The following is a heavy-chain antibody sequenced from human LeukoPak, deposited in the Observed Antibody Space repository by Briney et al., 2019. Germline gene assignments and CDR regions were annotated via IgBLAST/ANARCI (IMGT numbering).Heavy chain of an antibody. D-gene: IGHD3-10*01. CDR2: MYYSGTTT. Sequence: WETLSLTCTVSGDSFRSYYWNWIRQSPGKGLEWIAYMYYSGTTTKYNPSLKSRVTMSADTAKNETSKKLRSVPAADTAVYYGAKELAGSSSMLVGGRETTDTVSS. CDR1: GDSFRSYY. CDR3: AKELAGSSSMLV. J-gene: IGHJ6*04. V-gene: IGHV4-59*01.